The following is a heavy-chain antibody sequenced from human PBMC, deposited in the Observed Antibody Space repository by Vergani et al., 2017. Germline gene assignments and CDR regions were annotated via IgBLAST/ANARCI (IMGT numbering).Heavy chain of an antibody. D-gene: IGHD3-3*01. CDR2: IYYSGST. Sequence: QLQLQESGPGLVKPSETLSLTCTVSGGSLSSSSYYWGWIRQPPGKGLEWIGSIYYSGSTYYNPSLKSRVTISVDTSKNQFALKLSSVTAADNAVYYCATKGGEDYDFWSGYYGDNWFDPWGQGTLVTVSS. V-gene: IGHV4-39*07. J-gene: IGHJ5*02. CDR3: ATKGGEDYDFWSGYYGDNWFDP. CDR1: GGSLSSSSYY.